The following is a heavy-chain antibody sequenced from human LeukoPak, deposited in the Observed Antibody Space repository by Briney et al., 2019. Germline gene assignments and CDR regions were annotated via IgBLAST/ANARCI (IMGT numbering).Heavy chain of an antibody. J-gene: IGHJ4*02. CDR1: GFTVSSNY. CDR3: AREWDTALDY. D-gene: IGHD5-18*01. CDR2: IYSGGST. V-gene: IGHV3-66*01. Sequence: GGSLRLSCAASGFTVSSNYMSWVRQAPGKGLEWVSVIYSGGSTYYADSVKGRFTISRDNSKNTLYLQMDSLRAEDTAVYYCAREWDTALDYWGQGTLSPSPQ.